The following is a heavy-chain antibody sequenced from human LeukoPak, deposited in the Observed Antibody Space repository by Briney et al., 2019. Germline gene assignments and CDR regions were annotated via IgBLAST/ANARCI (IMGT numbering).Heavy chain of an antibody. CDR2: ISTSSSTI. CDR3: ARALGGVSGPYGMDV. V-gene: IGHV3-48*01. D-gene: IGHD3-16*01. CDR1: GFTFSSYS. Sequence: GGSLRLSCAASGFTFSSYSMNWVRQAPGKGLEWLSYISTSSSTIKYADSVKGRFTISRDNAKNSLYLQMNSLRVEDTALYYCARALGGVSGPYGMDVWGQGTTVTVSS. J-gene: IGHJ6*02.